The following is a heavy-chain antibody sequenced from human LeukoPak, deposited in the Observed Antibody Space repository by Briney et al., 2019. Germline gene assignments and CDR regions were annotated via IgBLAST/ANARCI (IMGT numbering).Heavy chain of an antibody. CDR3: ASTPAVAGTVYFDY. CDR2: IYYSGST. V-gene: IGHV4-59*01. J-gene: IGHJ4*02. D-gene: IGHD6-19*01. CDR1: GGSISSYY. Sequence: PSETLSLTCTVSGGSISSYYWSWIRQPPGKGLGWIGYIYYSGSTNYNPSLKSRVTISVDTSKNQFSLKLSSVTAADTAVYYCASTPAVAGTVYFDYWGQGTLVTVSS.